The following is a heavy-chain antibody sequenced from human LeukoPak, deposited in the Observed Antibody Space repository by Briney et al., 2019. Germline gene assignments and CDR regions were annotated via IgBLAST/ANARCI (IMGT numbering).Heavy chain of an antibody. CDR3: AKDAPLKQWLASGY. Sequence: GGSLRLSCTASGFTFSNAWMSWVRQAPGKGLEWVGRIKRKTDDGTTDYAIPVKGRFTISRDDSKNTLCLQMNSLKTEDTAVYYCAKDAPLKQWLASGYWGQGTLVTVSS. CDR2: IKRKTDDGTT. V-gene: IGHV3-15*01. J-gene: IGHJ4*02. CDR1: GFTFSNAW. D-gene: IGHD6-19*01.